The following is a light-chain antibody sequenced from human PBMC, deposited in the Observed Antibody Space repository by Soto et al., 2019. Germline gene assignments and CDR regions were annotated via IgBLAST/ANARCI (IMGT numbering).Light chain of an antibody. CDR1: QSVSSRY. V-gene: IGKV3-20*01. CDR2: GAS. CDR3: QQYCSSPFT. J-gene: IGKJ4*01. Sequence: ELVLTQSPGTLSLSPGERATLSCRPSQSVSSRYLAWYQQKPGQAPRLLSYGASSRATGITDRFSGSGSGTDFTLTISRLEPEDFAVYYCQQYCSSPFTFGGGTKVEIK.